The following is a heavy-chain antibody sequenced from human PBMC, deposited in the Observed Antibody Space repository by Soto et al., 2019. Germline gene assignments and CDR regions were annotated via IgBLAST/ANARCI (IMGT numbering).Heavy chain of an antibody. V-gene: IGHV4-30-2*01. D-gene: IGHD5-18*01. CDR3: ARAAGLLRLRHAFDI. CDR2: IYNSGST. CDR1: AGSISSGGYS. Sequence: PSETLSLTCAVSAGSISSGGYSWSWIRQPPGKGLEWIGYIYNSGSTYYNPSLKSRVTISVDRSKNQFSLKLSSVTAADTAVYYCARAAGLLRLRHAFDIWGQGTMVTVSS. J-gene: IGHJ3*02.